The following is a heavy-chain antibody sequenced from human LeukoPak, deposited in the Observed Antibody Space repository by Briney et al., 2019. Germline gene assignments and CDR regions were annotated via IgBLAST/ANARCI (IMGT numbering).Heavy chain of an antibody. Sequence: GGSLRLSCAASGFPVSSNYMTWVRQAPQKGLEWVSTIHSDGSTYYVDSVKGRFIISRDISQNTVYLEMNSLRAEDAAVYYCAREGWEELGHYFDYWGQGTVVTVSS. J-gene: IGHJ4*02. D-gene: IGHD1-26*01. CDR3: AREGWEELGHYFDY. CDR2: IHSDGST. V-gene: IGHV3-53*01. CDR1: GFPVSSNY.